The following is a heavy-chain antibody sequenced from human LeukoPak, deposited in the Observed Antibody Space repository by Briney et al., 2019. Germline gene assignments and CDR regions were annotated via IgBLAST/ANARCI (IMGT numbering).Heavy chain of an antibody. Sequence: SETLSLTCTVSGGSISSGSYYWSWIRQPAGKGLEWIGHIYTSGSTDYNPSLKSRVTTSVDTSKNQFSLRLSSVTAADTAVYYCATYSSSFGFDYWGQGTLVTVSS. CDR2: IYTSGST. J-gene: IGHJ4*02. D-gene: IGHD6-6*01. CDR1: GGSISSGSYY. V-gene: IGHV4-61*09. CDR3: ATYSSSFGFDY.